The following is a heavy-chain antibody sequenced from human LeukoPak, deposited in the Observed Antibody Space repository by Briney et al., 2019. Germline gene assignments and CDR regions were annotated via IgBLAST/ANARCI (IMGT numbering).Heavy chain of an antibody. D-gene: IGHD2-21*02. J-gene: IGHJ4*02. CDR3: AKKKPGNGDRLDY. Sequence: GSLRLSCVASGFTFSIFGMHWVRQAPGKGLEWVAYIQFDGRNERYADSVKGRFTISRDNSRNTLYLQMNTLKVEDTAVYYCAKKKPGNGDRLDYWAREPYSPSPQ. CDR1: GFTFSIFG. V-gene: IGHV3-30*02. CDR2: IQFDGRNE.